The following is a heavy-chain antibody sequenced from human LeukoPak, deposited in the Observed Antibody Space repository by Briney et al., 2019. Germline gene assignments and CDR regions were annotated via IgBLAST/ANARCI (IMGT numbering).Heavy chain of an antibody. D-gene: IGHD3-16*01. V-gene: IGHV4-4*02. CDR2: IYHSGST. Sequence: SETLSLTCAVSGGSISSSKWWSWVRRPPGQGLEWIGEIYHSGSTNYNPSLKSRVTVPVDKSKNQFSLKLSSVTAADTAVYYCARGSRMITFGGARRSIGIGDYWGQGTLVTVSS. J-gene: IGHJ4*02. CDR1: GGSISSSKW. CDR3: ARGSRMITFGGARRSIGIGDY.